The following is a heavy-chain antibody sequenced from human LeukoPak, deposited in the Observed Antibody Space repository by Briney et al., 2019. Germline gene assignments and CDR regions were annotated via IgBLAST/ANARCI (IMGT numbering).Heavy chain of an antibody. D-gene: IGHD3-10*01. CDR3: ARPKDYYGSGSNFFDY. V-gene: IGHV4-39*01. CDR1: GGSISSSSYY. J-gene: IGHJ4*02. CDR2: IYYSGST. Sequence: SETLSLTCTVSGGSISSSSYYWGGSRQPPGKGVEGIGSIYYSGSTHYNPSLKSRGTMSVDTSNNQFSRELSSVTAAATAVDCCARPKDYYGSGSNFFDYWGPGTLVTASS.